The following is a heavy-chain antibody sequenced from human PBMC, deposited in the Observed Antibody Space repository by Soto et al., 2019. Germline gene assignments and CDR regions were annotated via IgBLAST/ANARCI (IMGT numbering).Heavy chain of an antibody. V-gene: IGHV3-74*01. CDR3: ASSLLWPVDLNY. D-gene: IGHD2-21*02. J-gene: IGHJ4*02. CDR2: INTDGSAT. CDR1: GFTFSSHW. Sequence: GGSLRLSCAASGFTFSSHWMHWVRQAPGKGLVWVSRINTDGSATNYADYVKGRFTVSRDNAKNTLYLQMNSLRAEDTAIYYCASSLLWPVDLNYWGQGTLVTV.